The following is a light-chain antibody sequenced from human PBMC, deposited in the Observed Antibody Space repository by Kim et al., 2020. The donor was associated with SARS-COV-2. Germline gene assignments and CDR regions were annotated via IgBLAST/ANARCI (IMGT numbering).Light chain of an antibody. CDR3: QQYNNWGT. V-gene: IGKV3-15*01. Sequence: EVVMTQSPVTLSMSPGERATLSCRASRGVSSDLAWYQQKSGQAPRLLIYAASTRVTGVPARFSGSGSGTEFTLTISSLQSEDSAVYFCQQYNNWGTFGQGPRWIS. J-gene: IGKJ1*01. CDR1: RGVSSD. CDR2: AAS.